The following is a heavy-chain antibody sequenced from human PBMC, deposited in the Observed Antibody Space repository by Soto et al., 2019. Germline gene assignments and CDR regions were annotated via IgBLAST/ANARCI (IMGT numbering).Heavy chain of an antibody. CDR2: ISGSGGST. CDR1: GFTFSSYA. Sequence: GGSLRLSCAASGFTFSSYAMSWVRQAPGKGLEWVSAISGSGGSTYYADSVKGRFTISRDNSKNTLYLQMNSLRAEDTAVYYCAKVQYSSSTTFYYYYGMDVWGQGTTVTVSS. J-gene: IGHJ6*02. CDR3: AKVQYSSSTTFYYYYGMDV. D-gene: IGHD6-13*01. V-gene: IGHV3-23*01.